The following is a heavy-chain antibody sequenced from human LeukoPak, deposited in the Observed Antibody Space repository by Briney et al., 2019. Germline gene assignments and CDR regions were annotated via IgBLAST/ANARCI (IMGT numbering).Heavy chain of an antibody. CDR1: GFTVSSNH. Sequence: GGSLRLSCTVSGFTVSSNHMSWVRQAPGKGLEWVSVIYNGDRTHYADSVKGRFTISRDNAKNSLYLQMNSLRAEDTAVYYCAELGITMIGGVWGKGTTVTISS. J-gene: IGHJ6*04. CDR2: IYNGDRT. D-gene: IGHD3-10*02. V-gene: IGHV3-66*01. CDR3: AELGITMIGGV.